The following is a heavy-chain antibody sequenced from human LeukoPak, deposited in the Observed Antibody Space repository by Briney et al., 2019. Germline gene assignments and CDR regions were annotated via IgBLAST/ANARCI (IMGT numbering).Heavy chain of an antibody. V-gene: IGHV3-23*01. CDR2: ISGTGGRT. CDR3: ALHPGIGSVFFDY. CDR1: GFTFSSYG. Sequence: GGSLRLSCVASGFTFSSYGNHWVHQAPGKGLEWVSVISGTGGRTYYADSVKGRFTISRDNSKNTLYLQMNSLRAEDTAVYYCALHPGIGSVFFDYWGQGTLVTVSS. J-gene: IGHJ4*02. D-gene: IGHD1-14*01.